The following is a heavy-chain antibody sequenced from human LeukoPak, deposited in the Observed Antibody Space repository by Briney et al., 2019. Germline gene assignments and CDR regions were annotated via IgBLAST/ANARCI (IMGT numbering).Heavy chain of an antibody. CDR3: ASPGSFGSGWSLDY. Sequence: SETLSLTCTVSGGSTSSSSYYWGWIRQPPGKGLEWIGSLYHSGSTYYNSSLKSRVTISVDTSKNQFSLKLSSVTAADTAVYYCASPGSFGSGWSLDYWGQGTLVTVSS. D-gene: IGHD6-19*01. J-gene: IGHJ4*02. CDR1: GGSTSSSSYY. CDR2: LYHSGST. V-gene: IGHV4-39*01.